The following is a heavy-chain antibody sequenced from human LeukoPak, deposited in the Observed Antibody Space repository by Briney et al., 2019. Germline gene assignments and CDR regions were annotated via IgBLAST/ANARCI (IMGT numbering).Heavy chain of an antibody. D-gene: IGHD6-13*01. CDR3: ARDIIAEAGTYFQH. Sequence: GGSLRLSCAVSGFTVSGNYMSWVRQAPGKGLEWVSVIYRGGSTYYADSVKGRFTISRDNSENTLYLQMNSLRAEDTAVYYCARDIIAEAGTYFQHWGQGTMVTVSS. J-gene: IGHJ3*01. CDR2: IYRGGST. V-gene: IGHV3-53*01. CDR1: GFTVSGNY.